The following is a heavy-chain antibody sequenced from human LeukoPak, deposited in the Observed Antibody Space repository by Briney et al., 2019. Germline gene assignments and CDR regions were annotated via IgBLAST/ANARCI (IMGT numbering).Heavy chain of an antibody. V-gene: IGHV4-34*01. CDR2: INHSGST. CDR3: ASIAAAGYFFDY. J-gene: IGHJ4*02. D-gene: IGHD6-13*01. Sequence: PGGSLRLSCAASGFTFSSYAMSWVRQAPGKGLEWIGEINHSGSTNYNPSLKSRVTISVDTSKNQFSLKLSSVTAADTAVYYCASIAAAGYFFDYWGQGTLVTVSS. CDR1: GFTFSSYA.